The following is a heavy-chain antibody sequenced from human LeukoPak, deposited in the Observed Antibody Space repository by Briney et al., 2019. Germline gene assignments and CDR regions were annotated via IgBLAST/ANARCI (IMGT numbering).Heavy chain of an antibody. CDR3: ARSLSDGAFDI. V-gene: IGHV6-1*01. CDR2: TYYRSKWFN. Sequence: SQTLSLTCAISGDSFSNNRVGWNWIRQSPSKGLEWLGRTYYRSKWFNDYAVSVKSRIVVNPDASRNQFSLQLNSVTPEDTAVYYCARSLSDGAFDIWGQGTMVTVSS. D-gene: IGHD5-24*01. J-gene: IGHJ3*02. CDR1: GDSFSNNRVG.